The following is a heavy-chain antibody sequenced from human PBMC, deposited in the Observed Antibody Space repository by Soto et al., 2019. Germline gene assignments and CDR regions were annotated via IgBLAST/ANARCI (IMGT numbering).Heavy chain of an antibody. CDR2: INPSGGST. D-gene: IGHD3-10*01. Sequence: ASVKVSCKASGYTFTSYYMHWVRQAPGQGLEWMGIINPSGGSTSYAQKFQGRVTMTRDTSTSTVYMELSSLGSEDTAVYYCTLGFGELLSTSLFDXWGQGTLVTVSX. CDR1: GYTFTSYY. V-gene: IGHV1-46*03. J-gene: IGHJ4*02. CDR3: TLGFGELLSTSLFDX.